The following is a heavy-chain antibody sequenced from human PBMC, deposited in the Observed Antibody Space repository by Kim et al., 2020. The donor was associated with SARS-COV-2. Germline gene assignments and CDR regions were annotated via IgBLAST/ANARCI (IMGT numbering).Heavy chain of an antibody. CDR1: GGSIRSYY. CDR2: IYYRGST. Sequence: SETLSLTCIVSGGSIRSYYWSWIRQPPGKGLEWIGFIYYRGSTNYNSSLKSRVTISLDTSKNQFSLELSSVTAADTAVYYCAKSRQVGGCFYPWGQGTLVTVSS. J-gene: IGHJ5*02. V-gene: IGHV4-59*13. CDR3: AKSRQVGGCFYP. D-gene: IGHD3-10*01.